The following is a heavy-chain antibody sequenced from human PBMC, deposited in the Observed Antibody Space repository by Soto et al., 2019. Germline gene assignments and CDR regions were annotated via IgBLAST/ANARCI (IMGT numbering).Heavy chain of an antibody. D-gene: IGHD3-22*01. V-gene: IGHV3-7*01. J-gene: IGHJ4*02. CDR2: IKQDGSEK. CDR1: GFTFSSYW. CDR3: ASDGYYYDSSGYSDY. Sequence: GGSLRLSCAASGFTFSSYWMSWVRQAPGKGLEWVANIKQDGSEKYYVDSVKGRFTISRDNAKNSLYLQMNSLRAEDTAVYYCASDGYYYDSSGYSDYWGQGTLVTVSS.